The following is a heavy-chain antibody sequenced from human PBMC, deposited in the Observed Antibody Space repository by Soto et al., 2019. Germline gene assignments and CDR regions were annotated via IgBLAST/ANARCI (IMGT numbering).Heavy chain of an antibody. CDR2: IYSGGST. Sequence: GGSLRLSCAASGFTVSSNYMSWVRQAPGKGLEWVSVIYSGGSTYYADSVKGRFTISRHNSKNTLYLQMNSLRAEDTAVYYCARGYYDSSGGDAFDIWGQGTMDTVSS. J-gene: IGHJ3*02. V-gene: IGHV3-53*04. CDR1: GFTVSSNY. D-gene: IGHD3-22*01. CDR3: ARGYYDSSGGDAFDI.